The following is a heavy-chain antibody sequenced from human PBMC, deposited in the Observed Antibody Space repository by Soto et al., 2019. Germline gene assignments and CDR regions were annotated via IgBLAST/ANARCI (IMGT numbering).Heavy chain of an antibody. CDR2: ISVRGDST. CDR1: GFTFTTYA. CDR3: ATRHLPYCSGGTCNPFDF. J-gene: IGHJ4*02. D-gene: IGHD2-15*01. Sequence: PGGSLRLSCAASGFTFTTYAMSWVRQAPGKGLKRVSTISVRGDSTYYADSVKGRFAVSRDNSKNTIYLQMNSLRAEDTAIYYFATRHLPYCSGGTCNPFDFWGQGTLVTVSS. V-gene: IGHV3-23*01.